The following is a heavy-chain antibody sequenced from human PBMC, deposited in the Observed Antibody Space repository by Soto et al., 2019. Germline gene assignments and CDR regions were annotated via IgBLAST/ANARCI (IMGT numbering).Heavy chain of an antibody. Sequence: EVQLLESGGGLVQPGGSLRLSCAASGFTFSDYAMTWVRQSPGQGLEWVSSISASGVSTYYAESVEGRFTISRDISKNTLYLQMNSLRAEDTALYYCAKESTRAVSPVYKDWGQGTVVTVSS. V-gene: IGHV3-23*01. J-gene: IGHJ4*02. CDR1: GFTFSDYA. CDR2: ISASGVST. D-gene: IGHD6-19*01. CDR3: AKESTRAVSPVYKD.